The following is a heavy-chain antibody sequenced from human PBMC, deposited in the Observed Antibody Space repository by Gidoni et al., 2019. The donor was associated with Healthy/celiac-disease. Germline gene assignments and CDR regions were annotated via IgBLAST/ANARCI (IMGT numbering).Heavy chain of an antibody. V-gene: IGHV5-51*01. CDR2: IYPGDSDT. CDR3: ARRIGYRGSGISPYYFDY. D-gene: IGHD2-15*01. CDR1: GYSFTSYW. Sequence: EVQLVQSGAEVKKPGESLKITCKGSGYSFTSYWIGWVRQMPGKGLEWMGIIYPGDSDTRYSPSVQGQVTISADKSISTAYLQWSSLKASDTAMYYCARRIGYRGSGISPYYFDYWGQGTLVTVSS. J-gene: IGHJ4*02.